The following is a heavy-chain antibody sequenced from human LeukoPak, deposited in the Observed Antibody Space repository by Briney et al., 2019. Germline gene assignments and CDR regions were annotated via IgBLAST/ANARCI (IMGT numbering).Heavy chain of an antibody. V-gene: IGHV3-7*04. CDR1: GFPFSSYW. CDR2: IKQDGSKK. Sequence: PGGSLRLSWVASGFPFSSYWMTWVRQAPGKGLEWVANIKQDGSKKSYVDSVKGRSTISRDNAKNSLYLQTNSLRAEDTAIYYCTRVGYIDEGIDYWGQGTLVTVSS. CDR3: TRVGYIDEGIDY. J-gene: IGHJ4*02. D-gene: IGHD5-24*01.